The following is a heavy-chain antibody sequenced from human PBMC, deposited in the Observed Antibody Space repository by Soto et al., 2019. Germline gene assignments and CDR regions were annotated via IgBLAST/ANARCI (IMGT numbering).Heavy chain of an antibody. CDR2: IRSKAYGGTP. J-gene: IGHJ4*02. CDR3: GRSLLSGTDY. Sequence: GGSLRLSCTVSGFTFGGYAVNWARQAPGKGLEWVGFIRSKAYGGTPEYAASVKARFTISRDDSKTITQLKMNSMKTADNSGQYWGRSLLSGTDYWGQGTLVTVSS. CDR1: GFTFGGYA. V-gene: IGHV3-49*04. D-gene: IGHD3-3*01.